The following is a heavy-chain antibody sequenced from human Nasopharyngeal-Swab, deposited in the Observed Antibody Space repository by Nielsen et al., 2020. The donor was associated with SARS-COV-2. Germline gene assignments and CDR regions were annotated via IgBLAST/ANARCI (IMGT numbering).Heavy chain of an antibody. CDR2: ISSSSSYI. Sequence: GESLKISCAASGFTFSSYSMNWVRQAPGKGLEWVSSISSSSSYIYYADPVKGRFTISRDNAKNSLYLQMNSLRAEDTAVYYCARGCVLTGPTCNYYGMDVWGQGTTVTVSS. J-gene: IGHJ6*02. D-gene: IGHD3-9*01. CDR1: GFTFSSYS. V-gene: IGHV3-21*01. CDR3: ARGCVLTGPTCNYYGMDV.